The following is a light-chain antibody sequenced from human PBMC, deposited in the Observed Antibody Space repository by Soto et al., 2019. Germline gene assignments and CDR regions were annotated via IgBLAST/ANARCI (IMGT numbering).Light chain of an antibody. Sequence: EIVLTQSPGTLSLSPGEGATLSCRASQSVSRNYLAWYQQRPGQAPRLLIYTASNRATGIPARFSGSGSGPDFTLTISRLEPEDFAVYFCQQYDSSPLTFGQGTKVEI. CDR2: TAS. CDR1: QSVSRNY. CDR3: QQYDSSPLT. J-gene: IGKJ1*01. V-gene: IGKV3-20*01.